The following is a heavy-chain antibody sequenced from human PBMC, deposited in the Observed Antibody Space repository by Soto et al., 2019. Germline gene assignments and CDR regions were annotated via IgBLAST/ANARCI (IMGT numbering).Heavy chain of an antibody. CDR3: ASRYDSSGYSLVGTFDY. CDR2: IIRYYGTA. J-gene: IGHJ4*02. V-gene: IGHV1-69*13. D-gene: IGHD3-22*01. CDR1: GYTFAGYG. Sequence: VKVSCKTSGYTFAGYGVNWVRQAPGQGLEWMGWIIRYYGTANYAQDFQGRVTITADESTSTAYMELSSLRSEDTAVYYCASRYDSSGYSLVGTFDYWGQGTLVTVS.